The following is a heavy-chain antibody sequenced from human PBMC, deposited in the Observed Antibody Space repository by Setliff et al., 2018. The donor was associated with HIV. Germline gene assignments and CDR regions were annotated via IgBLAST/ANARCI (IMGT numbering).Heavy chain of an antibody. D-gene: IGHD6-19*01. CDR3: AREPSPSQWQPLYFDV. Sequence: SETLSLTCTVSGGSIDHYCWSWIRQPAGKGLEWIGRLYSRGSTTYNPSLRSRATMSADTSKNLFSLRLRSVTAADTAIYYCAREPSPSQWQPLYFDVWGRGILVTVSS. J-gene: IGHJ4*02. CDR1: GGSIDHYC. V-gene: IGHV4-4*07. CDR2: LYSRGST.